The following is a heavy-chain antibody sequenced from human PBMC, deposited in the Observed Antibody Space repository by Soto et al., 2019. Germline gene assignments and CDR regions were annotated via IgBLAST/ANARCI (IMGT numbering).Heavy chain of an antibody. D-gene: IGHD2-2*01. V-gene: IGHV3-15*01. Sequence: GGSLRLSCAASGFSFRNAWMSWVRQAPGKGLEWVGHIKSQGNGGTRDYAAPVKGRFTISRDDSKNTLFLQMNSLKNEDTAVYFCTTDLQAYCDGTTCYAGNYYYDDMDVWGQGTTVTVSS. CDR3: TTDLQAYCDGTTCYAGNYYYDDMDV. J-gene: IGHJ6*02. CDR1: GFSFRNAW. CDR2: IKSQGNGGTR.